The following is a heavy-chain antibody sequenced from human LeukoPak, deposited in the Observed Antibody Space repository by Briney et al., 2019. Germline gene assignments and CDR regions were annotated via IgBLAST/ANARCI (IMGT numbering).Heavy chain of an antibody. D-gene: IGHD3-22*01. CDR3: ARDLGYYDSSGYGFDY. V-gene: IGHV1-69*01. CDR2: IIPIFGTA. J-gene: IGHJ4*02. CDR1: GGTFSSYA. Sequence: SVKVSCKASGGTFSSYAISWVRQAPGQGLEWMGGIIPIFGTANYAQKFQGRVTITADESTSTAYMELSSLRSEDTAVYYCARDLGYYDSSGYGFDYWGQGTLVTVPS.